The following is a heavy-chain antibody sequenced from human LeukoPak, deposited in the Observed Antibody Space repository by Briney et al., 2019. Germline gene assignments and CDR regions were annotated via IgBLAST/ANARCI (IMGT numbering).Heavy chain of an antibody. J-gene: IGHJ4*02. V-gene: IGHV4-38-2*02. CDR1: GYSLSSGYQ. D-gene: IGHD2-2*01. CDR2: IYHSGSA. CDR3: ARDARWLTPDCTSASCYENYFDH. Sequence: SETLSLTCAVSGYSLSSGYQCAWSRPSPGKGPEGIVSIYHSGSAHYNPSLKSRVTISVESSKSQFSLKMYSVTAADTAVYYCARDARWLTPDCTSASCYENYFDHWGQGTLVTVSS.